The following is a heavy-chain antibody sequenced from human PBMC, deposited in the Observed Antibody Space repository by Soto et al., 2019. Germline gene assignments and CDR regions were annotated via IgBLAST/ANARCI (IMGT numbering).Heavy chain of an antibody. CDR1: GYIFSDYW. J-gene: IGHJ1*01. D-gene: IGHD3-3*01. CDR3: ARQSNRMIFGVVIGELRN. Sequence: GESLKISCEASGYIFSDYWVNWVRQMPGKGLEWIGRIDPSDSYTNFSPSFEGHVTMSADESSNTAYLQWSSLKASDTAIYYCARQSNRMIFGVVIGELRNWGQGTLVTVSS. V-gene: IGHV5-10-1*01. CDR2: IDPSDSYT.